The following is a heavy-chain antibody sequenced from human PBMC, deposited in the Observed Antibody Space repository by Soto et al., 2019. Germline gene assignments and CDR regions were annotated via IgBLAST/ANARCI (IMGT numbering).Heavy chain of an antibody. Sequence: ASVKVSCKASGFTFSDYGLSWVRQAPGQPLEWMGWISGDNINSKYSQKFQGRLTMTTDTSTATASMELRSLQSEDTAVYYCARERKFDFWRKGLDVWGQGITVTVSS. CDR3: ARERKFDFWRKGLDV. CDR1: GFTFSDYG. CDR2: ISGDNINS. V-gene: IGHV1-18*01. D-gene: IGHD3-3*01. J-gene: IGHJ6*02.